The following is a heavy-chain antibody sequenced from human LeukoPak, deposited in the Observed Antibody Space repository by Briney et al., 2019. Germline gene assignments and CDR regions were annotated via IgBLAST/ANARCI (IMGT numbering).Heavy chain of an antibody. CDR1: GYTFTSYD. V-gene: IGHV1-8*01. J-gene: IGHJ5*02. CDR3: ARVGTRFLEWLLRKGNWFDP. Sequence: VASVNVSCTASGYTFTSYDINWVRQATGQGLEWMGWMNPNSGNTGYAQKFQGRVTMTRNTSISTAYMELSSLRSEDTAVYYCARVGTRFLEWLLRKGNWFDPWGQGTLVTVSS. CDR2: MNPNSGNT. D-gene: IGHD3-3*01.